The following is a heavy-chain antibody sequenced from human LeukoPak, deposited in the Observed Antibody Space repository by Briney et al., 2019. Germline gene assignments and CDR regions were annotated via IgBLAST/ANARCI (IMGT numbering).Heavy chain of an antibody. J-gene: IGHJ5*02. CDR2: IYPSDSDI. Sequence: GESLKISCKGSGYSFTNYWIGWVRQMPGKGLDWMGIIYPSDSDIRYSPSFQAQLTISADKSIGTAYLQWSSLKASDTAIYYCARQASTHLWPYNWFDAWGQGTLVTVSS. V-gene: IGHV5-51*01. CDR1: GYSFTNYW. CDR3: ARQASTHLWPYNWFDA. D-gene: IGHD3-10*01.